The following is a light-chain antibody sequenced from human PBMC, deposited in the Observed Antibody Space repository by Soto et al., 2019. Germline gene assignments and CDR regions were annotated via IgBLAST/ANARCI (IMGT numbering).Light chain of an antibody. CDR2: DGS. Sequence: DIQMTQSASTLSASVGDRVTITCRASQSISTRLAWYKQKPGKAPKFLIYDGSSLESGVPSRFSGSGSGTEFTLTISSLQPDDFATYYCQQYNSYWTFGQGTKVDSK. CDR3: QQYNSYWT. J-gene: IGKJ1*01. CDR1: QSISTR. V-gene: IGKV1-5*01.